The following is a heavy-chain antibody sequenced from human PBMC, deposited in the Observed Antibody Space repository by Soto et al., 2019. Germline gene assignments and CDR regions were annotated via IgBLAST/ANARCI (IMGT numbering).Heavy chain of an antibody. V-gene: IGHV4-34*01. J-gene: IGHJ6*03. Sequence: QVQLQQWGAGLLKPSETLSLTCAVYGGSFSGYYWSWIRQPPGKGLEWIGEINHSGSTNYNPSLKSRVTISVDTSKHQFSLKLSSVTAADTAVYYSPRGRLGYCSSTSCLQRYMDVWGKGTTVTVSS. CDR3: PRGRLGYCSSTSCLQRYMDV. CDR2: INHSGST. D-gene: IGHD2-2*01. CDR1: GGSFSGYY.